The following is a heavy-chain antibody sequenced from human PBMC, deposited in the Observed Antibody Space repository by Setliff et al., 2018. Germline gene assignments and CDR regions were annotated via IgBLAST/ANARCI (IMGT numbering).Heavy chain of an antibody. CDR1: GDYISSQY. CDR3: ALSDHYPFYYDY. Sequence: TASEPLSLTCTVSGDYISSQYWSWIRQPPGKGLEWIGYISNRGSTDYNPSLKSRVTISEDTSRSQFSLKLTSVTTADTAVYYCALSDHYPFYYDYWGLGTLVTVSS. D-gene: IGHD3-3*01. J-gene: IGHJ4*02. CDR2: ISNRGST. V-gene: IGHV4-59*11.